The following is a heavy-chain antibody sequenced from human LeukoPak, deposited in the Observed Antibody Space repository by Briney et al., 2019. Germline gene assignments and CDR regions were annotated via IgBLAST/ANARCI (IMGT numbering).Heavy chain of an antibody. CDR2: ISSSGTAI. Sequence: GGSLRLSCAASGFTFSDSYMTWIRQAPGKGLEWLSYISSSGTAIYYADSVGGRFTISRDNAKNSLYLQMNSLRAEDTAVYYCARGYYYDSSDSWGQGTLVTVSS. CDR3: ARGYYYDSSDS. V-gene: IGHV3-11*01. D-gene: IGHD3-22*01. J-gene: IGHJ4*02. CDR1: GFTFSDSY.